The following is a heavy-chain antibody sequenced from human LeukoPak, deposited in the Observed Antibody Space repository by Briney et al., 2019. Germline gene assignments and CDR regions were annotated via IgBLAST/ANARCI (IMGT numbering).Heavy chain of an antibody. Sequence: GGSLRLSCAASGFSLSIYSMNWVRQAPGKGLEWVSSISSSSSYIYYADSVKGRFTISRDNANNSLYLQMNSLRAEDTAVYYCARWDSSGFWSGYTYYFDYWGQGTLVTVSS. J-gene: IGHJ4*02. V-gene: IGHV3-21*01. D-gene: IGHD3-3*01. CDR1: GFSLSIYS. CDR2: ISSSSSYI. CDR3: ARWDSSGFWSGYTYYFDY.